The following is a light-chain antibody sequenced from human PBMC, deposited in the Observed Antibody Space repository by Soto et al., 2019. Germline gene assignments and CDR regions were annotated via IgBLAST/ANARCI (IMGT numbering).Light chain of an antibody. CDR3: QQSYSTLFT. CDR2: AAS. V-gene: IGKV1-39*01. CDR1: QTIISY. Sequence: DIQMTQSPSSLSASVGDRVTITCRASQTIISYLNWYQQKPGRAPNLLIYAASSLHTGVPSRFSAGGSGTEFTLTISSLQPEDSATYYCQQSYSTLFTFGPGTRVEIK. J-gene: IGKJ3*01.